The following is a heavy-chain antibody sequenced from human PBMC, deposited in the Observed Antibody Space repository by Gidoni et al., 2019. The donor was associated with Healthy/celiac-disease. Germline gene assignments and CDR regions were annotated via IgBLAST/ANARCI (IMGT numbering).Heavy chain of an antibody. CDR2: SSGSGGST. D-gene: IGHD6-19*01. Sequence: EVQLLEYGGGLVQAGGSLGLSCAASGFTFISDAMRWVRQAPGKGLEWVSASSGSGGSTSYADSVKGRFTISRDNSKNTLYLQMNSLRAEDTAVYYCAKDLTTIQQWLKLGVVGYYFDYWGQGTLVTVSS. J-gene: IGHJ4*02. CDR3: AKDLTTIQQWLKLGVVGYYFDY. V-gene: IGHV3-23*01. CDR1: GFTFISDA.